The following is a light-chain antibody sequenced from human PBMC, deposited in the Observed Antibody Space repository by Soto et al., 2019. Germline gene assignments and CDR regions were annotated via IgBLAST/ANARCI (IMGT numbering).Light chain of an antibody. J-gene: IGLJ1*01. V-gene: IGLV2-14*03. CDR2: DVS. CDR3: SLYTSSNTYV. CDR1: SSDVGSYNY. Sequence: QSVLTQPASVSGSPGQSITISCTGTSSDVGSYNYVSWYQHHPGKVPQLMIYDVSNRPSGVSNRFSGSKSGNTASLTISGLQAEDEADYYCSLYTSSNTYVFGTGTKLTVL.